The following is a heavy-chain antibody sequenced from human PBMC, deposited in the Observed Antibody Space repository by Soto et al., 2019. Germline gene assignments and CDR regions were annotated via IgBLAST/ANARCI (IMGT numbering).Heavy chain of an antibody. D-gene: IGHD4-17*01. CDR1: GYTFTSYG. CDR3: ARDRMTTVVTRDFDY. J-gene: IGHJ4*02. CDR2: ISAYNGNT. V-gene: IGHV1-18*01. Sequence: GASVKVSCKASGYTFTSYGISWVRQAPGQGLEWMGWISAYNGNTNYAQKLQGRVTMTTDTSTSTAYMELRSLRSDDTAVYYCARDRMTTVVTRDFDYWGQGTLVTVSS.